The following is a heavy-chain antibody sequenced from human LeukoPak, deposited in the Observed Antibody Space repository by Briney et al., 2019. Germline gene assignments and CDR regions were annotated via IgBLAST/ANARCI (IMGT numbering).Heavy chain of an antibody. D-gene: IGHD6-19*01. CDR1: GGFISSYY. Sequence: PPDTLSLTCTVSGGFISSYYWSWIRQPPGKGLEWIGYIYYSGSTTYNPSLKSRVTISIDTSKNQFSLRLTSVTAADTAVYYCARGGYTSGWYVFDYWGQGTLVTVSS. CDR3: ARGGYTSGWYVFDY. CDR2: IYYSGST. V-gene: IGHV4-59*01. J-gene: IGHJ4*02.